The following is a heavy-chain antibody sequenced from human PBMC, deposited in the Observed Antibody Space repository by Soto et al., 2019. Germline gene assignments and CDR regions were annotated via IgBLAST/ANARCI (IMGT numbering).Heavy chain of an antibody. CDR3: ARGRTVFDY. Sequence: SETLSLTCAVFGGSFSDYYWSWIRQPPGKGLEWIGEINHGGSTNYNPSLKGRVTISLDTSKNQFSLELTSVTAADTSVYYCARGRTVFDYWGRGTLVTVSS. CDR2: INHGGST. CDR1: GGSFSDYY. J-gene: IGHJ4*02. D-gene: IGHD2-8*02. V-gene: IGHV4-34*01.